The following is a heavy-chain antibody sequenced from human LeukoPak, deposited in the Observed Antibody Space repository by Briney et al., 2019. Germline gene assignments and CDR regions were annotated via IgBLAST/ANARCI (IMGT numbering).Heavy chain of an antibody. CDR3: ATSYYDSDFGPFDI. CDR1: GGSISSYY. J-gene: IGHJ3*02. V-gene: IGHV4-59*01. CDR2: IYSSGST. Sequence: PSETLSLTCTVSGGSISSYYWSWIRQPPGKGLEWIGYIYSSGSTNYNPSLKSRVTISVDTSKNQFSLKLNSVTAADTAVYYCATSYYDSDFGPFDIWGQGTMVTVSS. D-gene: IGHD3-16*01.